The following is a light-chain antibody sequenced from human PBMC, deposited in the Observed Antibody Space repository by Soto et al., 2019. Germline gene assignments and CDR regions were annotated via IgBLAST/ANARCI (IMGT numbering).Light chain of an antibody. V-gene: IGKV3-11*01. CDR2: DAS. Sequence: EIVLTQSPATLSLSPGERATLSCRASQSVSSYLAWYQQKPGQAPRLLIYDASNSATGIPARFSGSGSGTDFTLTISSVEPEDFAVYYCQQPYTFGQGTKLEIK. J-gene: IGKJ2*01. CDR1: QSVSSY. CDR3: QQPYT.